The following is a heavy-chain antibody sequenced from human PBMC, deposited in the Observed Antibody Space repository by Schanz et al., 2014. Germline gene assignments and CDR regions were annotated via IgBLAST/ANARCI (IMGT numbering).Heavy chain of an antibody. V-gene: IGHV3-48*01. CDR2: VSRSTPDI. J-gene: IGHJ3*02. D-gene: IGHD3-10*01. Sequence: EVELVESGGGLVQPGGSLRLSCAASGFTFRGYAMSWVRQAPGKGLEWVSYVSRSTPDIYYADSVKGRFTMSRDNAKNSVFLQMNSLRAEDTAVYYCAKGRFGELSAFDIWGQGTRVTVSS. CDR3: AKGRFGELSAFDI. CDR1: GFTFRGYA.